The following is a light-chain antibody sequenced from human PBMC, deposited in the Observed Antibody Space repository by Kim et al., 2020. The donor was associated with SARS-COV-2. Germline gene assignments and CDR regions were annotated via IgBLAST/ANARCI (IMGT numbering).Light chain of an antibody. V-gene: IGKV3-15*01. Sequence: SLGESATSSCRSSQSVRSNLAWYQQKPGQAPRLLIYDASNRATGIPVRFSGSGSGTEFTLTISSLQSEDFAVYYCQQYNDWPPLTFGQGTRLEIK. CDR1: QSVRSN. CDR2: DAS. CDR3: QQYNDWPPLT. J-gene: IGKJ5*01.